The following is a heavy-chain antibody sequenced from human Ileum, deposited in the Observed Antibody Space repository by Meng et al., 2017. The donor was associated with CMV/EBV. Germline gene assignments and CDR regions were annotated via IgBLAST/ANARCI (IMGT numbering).Heavy chain of an antibody. D-gene: IGHD7-27*01. CDR2: IYTSGSS. CDR1: GGSMSSYY. CDR3: AREGPTDWGRALDY. J-gene: IGHJ4*02. V-gene: IGHV4-4*07. Sequence: QVERQESGPGLVKPSEILSLTCTVSGGSMSSYYWSWIRQPAGKGLEWIGRIYTSGSSNYNSSLKSRVTMSVDTSKNQFSMKLNSVTAADTAVYYCAREGPTDWGRALDYWGQGTLVTVSS.